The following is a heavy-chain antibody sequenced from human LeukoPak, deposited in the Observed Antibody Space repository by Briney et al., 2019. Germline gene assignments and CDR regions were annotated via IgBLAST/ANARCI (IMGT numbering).Heavy chain of an antibody. Sequence: GGSLRLSCAASGFTLSSSGMHWVRQAPGKGLEWVAVISYDGSNKYYADSVKGRFTISRDNSKNTLYLQMNSLRAEDTAVYYCAKIATTNFDYWGQGTLVTVSS. J-gene: IGHJ4*02. CDR1: GFTLSSSG. V-gene: IGHV3-30*18. D-gene: IGHD1-1*01. CDR2: ISYDGSNK. CDR3: AKIATTNFDY.